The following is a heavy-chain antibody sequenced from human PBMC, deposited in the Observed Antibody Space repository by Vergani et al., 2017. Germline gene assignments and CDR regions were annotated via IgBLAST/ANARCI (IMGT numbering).Heavy chain of an antibody. V-gene: IGHV4-38-2*01. D-gene: IGHD5-12*01. Sequence: QVQLQQWGAGLLKPSETLSLTCAVSGYSISSGYYWGWIRPPPGKGLEWIGSIYHSGSTYYNPSLKSRVTISVDTSKNQFSLKLSSVTAADTAVYYCARRLRDPYYFDYWGQGTLVTVSS. CDR2: IYHSGST. J-gene: IGHJ4*02. CDR3: ARRLRDPYYFDY. CDR1: GYSISSGYY.